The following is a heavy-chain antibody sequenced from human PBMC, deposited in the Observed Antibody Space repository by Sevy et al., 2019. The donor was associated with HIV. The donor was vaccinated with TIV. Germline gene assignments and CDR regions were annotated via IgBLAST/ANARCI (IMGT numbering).Heavy chain of an antibody. CDR3: AREVAYYGSGTYHYGMDV. D-gene: IGHD3-10*01. Sequence: GGSLRLSCAASGFTFSSYAMHWVRQAPGKGLEWVAVISYDGSNKYYGDSVKGRFTISRDNSKNTLYLQMNSLRAEDTAVYYCAREVAYYGSGTYHYGMDVWGQGTTVTVSS. J-gene: IGHJ6*02. CDR2: ISYDGSNK. CDR1: GFTFSSYA. V-gene: IGHV3-30-3*01.